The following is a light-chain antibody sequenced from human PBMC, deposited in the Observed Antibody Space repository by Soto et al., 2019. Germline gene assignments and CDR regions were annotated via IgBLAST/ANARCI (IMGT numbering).Light chain of an antibody. CDR3: QQAYGLPFT. Sequence: DIQMTQSPSSLSASVGDRVTITCRASQDIGAWLAWFQQKPGKAPKLLIYDASNLQSGVPPRFSGSGSGTDFTLTISTLQPEDFATYYCQQAYGLPFTFGPGTKVDIK. J-gene: IGKJ3*01. CDR1: QDIGAW. V-gene: IGKV1-12*02. CDR2: DAS.